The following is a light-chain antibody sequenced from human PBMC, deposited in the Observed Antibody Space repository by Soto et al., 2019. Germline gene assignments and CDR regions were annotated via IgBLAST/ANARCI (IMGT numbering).Light chain of an antibody. V-gene: IGLV2-14*01. Sequence: QSVLTQPASVSGSPGQTITISCAGTKFDIGRYNYVSWYRQHPGEAPKLKIFEVNNRPSGISNRFSGSKSGNTASLTISGLQVEDEAHYFCSSYTSASALAIFGGGTKLTVL. CDR2: EVN. CDR1: KFDIGRYNY. CDR3: SSYTSASALAI. J-gene: IGLJ2*01.